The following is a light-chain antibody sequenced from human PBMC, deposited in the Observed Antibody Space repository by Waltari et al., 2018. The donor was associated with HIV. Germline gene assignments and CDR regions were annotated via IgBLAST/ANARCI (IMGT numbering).Light chain of an antibody. CDR3: QSYDSSLRVRV. CDR2: GNI. Sequence: QSILTQPPSVSGAPGPRVTIPCTGSSSNIGATYGVHWYQQFPGTAPKLLIYGNINRPSGVPDRFSGSKSGTSASLAITGLQAEDEADYYCQSYDSSLRVRVFGGGTKLTVL. V-gene: IGLV1-40*01. CDR1: SSNIGATYG. J-gene: IGLJ3*02.